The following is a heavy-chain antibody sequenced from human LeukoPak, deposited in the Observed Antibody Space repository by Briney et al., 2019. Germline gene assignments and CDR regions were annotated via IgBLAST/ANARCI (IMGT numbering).Heavy chain of an antibody. D-gene: IGHD3-22*01. J-gene: IGHJ2*01. V-gene: IGHV4-59*01. CDR2: IYYSGST. CDR1: VGSISSYY. Sequence: PSETLSLTWTVSVGSISSYYWSWIRQPPGKGLEWIGYIYYSGSTNYNPSLKSRVTISVDTSKNQFSLKLSSVTAADTAVYYCAIGAYYYDSSGYYYGRYFDLWGRGTLVTVSS. CDR3: AIGAYYYDSSGYYYGRYFDL.